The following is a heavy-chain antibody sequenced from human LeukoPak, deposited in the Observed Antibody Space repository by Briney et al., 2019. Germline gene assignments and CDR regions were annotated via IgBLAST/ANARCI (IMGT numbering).Heavy chain of an antibody. CDR1: GFTFSSYG. J-gene: IGHJ6*04. V-gene: IGHV3-30*18. CDR2: ISYDGSNK. Sequence: GRSPRLSCAASGFTFSSYGMHWVRQAPGKGLEWVAVISYDGSNKYYADSVKGRFTISRDNSKNTLYLQMNSLRAEDTAVYYCAKDLVGRGSYSDRGMDVWGKGTTVTVSS. D-gene: IGHD3-10*01. CDR3: AKDLVGRGSYSDRGMDV.